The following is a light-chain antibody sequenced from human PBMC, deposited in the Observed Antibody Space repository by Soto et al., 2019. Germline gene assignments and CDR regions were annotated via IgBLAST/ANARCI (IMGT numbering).Light chain of an antibody. CDR1: ESVTNY. Sequence: EIVVTQSPATLSLSPGERGTLSCRASESVTNYLAWYQQKPGQAPRLLVYDVSNRATGIPARFSGGGSGTDFTLTISNLEPEDFAVYYCQQRSDWPWTFGQGTKVDIK. CDR2: DVS. CDR3: QQRSDWPWT. J-gene: IGKJ1*01. V-gene: IGKV3-11*01.